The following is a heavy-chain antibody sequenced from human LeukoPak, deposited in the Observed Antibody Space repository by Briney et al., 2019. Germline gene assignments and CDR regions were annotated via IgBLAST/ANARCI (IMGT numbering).Heavy chain of an antibody. Sequence: GGSLRLSCAASGFTFSSYGMHWVRQAPGKGLEWVAFIRYDGSNKYYADSVKGRFTISRDNSKNTLYLQMNSLRSDDTAVYYCARDREGSGSYYYYYYYMDVWGKGTTVTVSS. CDR3: ARDREGSGSYYYYYYYMDV. J-gene: IGHJ6*03. D-gene: IGHD3-10*01. CDR1: GFTFSSYG. V-gene: IGHV3-30*02. CDR2: IRYDGSNK.